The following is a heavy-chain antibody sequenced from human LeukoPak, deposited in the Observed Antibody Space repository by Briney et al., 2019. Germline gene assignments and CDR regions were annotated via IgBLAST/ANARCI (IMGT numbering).Heavy chain of an antibody. V-gene: IGHV4-59*01. CDR1: GSSISSYY. J-gene: IGHJ6*04. D-gene: IGHD1-26*01. Sequence: SETLPLTCTVSGSSISSYYWSWIRQHPGKGLEWIGYIYYSGSTNYNPSLKSRVTISLDTSKTQFSLKLSSVTAADTAVYYCATGYSTYYYYYAMDVWGKGTTVTASS. CDR3: ATGYSTYYYYYAMDV. CDR2: IYYSGST.